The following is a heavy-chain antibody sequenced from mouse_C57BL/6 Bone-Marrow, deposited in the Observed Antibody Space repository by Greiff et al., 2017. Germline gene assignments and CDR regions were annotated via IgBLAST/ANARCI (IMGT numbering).Heavy chain of an antibody. CDR3: ARVIYYYGSSYGYWYFDV. D-gene: IGHD1-1*01. CDR1: GYAFTNYL. Sequence: QVQLQQSGAELVRPGTSVKVSCKASGYAFTNYLIGWVKQRPGQGLEWIGVINPGSGGTNYNEKFKGKATLTADTSSSTAYMQLSSLTSGDYAVYFCARVIYYYGSSYGYWYFDVWGTGTTATVSS. V-gene: IGHV1-54*01. J-gene: IGHJ1*03. CDR2: INPGSGGT.